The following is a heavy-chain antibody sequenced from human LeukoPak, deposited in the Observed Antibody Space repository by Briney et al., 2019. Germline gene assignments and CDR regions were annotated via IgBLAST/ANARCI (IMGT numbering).Heavy chain of an antibody. CDR3: ARGGYYGSGNDFRFDP. CDR2: IHYTGST. D-gene: IGHD3-10*01. J-gene: IGHJ5*02. Sequence: SETLSLTCTVSGGSISSYYWSWIRQSPGKGLECIGYIHYTGSTNYNPSLKSRVTISVETSKNQFSLKLKSVTAAGTAVYYCARGGYYGSGNDFRFDPWAQGTLVTVSS. V-gene: IGHV4-59*01. CDR1: GGSISSYY.